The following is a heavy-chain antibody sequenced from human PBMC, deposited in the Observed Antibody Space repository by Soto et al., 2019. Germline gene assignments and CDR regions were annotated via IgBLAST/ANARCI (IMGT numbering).Heavy chain of an antibody. CDR1: GGSISSDGYY. J-gene: IGHJ5*02. V-gene: IGHV4-31*03. Sequence: QVQLQESGPGLVKPSQTLSLTCTVSGGSISSDGYYWSWIRQFPGKGLEWIGYIYNTGATYYNPSLKSRLTRSFGTSKNQFSLKLTSVTAADTAVYYCARVPFGVGEWFDPWGQGTLVTVSS. D-gene: IGHD3-10*01. CDR2: IYNTGAT. CDR3: ARVPFGVGEWFDP.